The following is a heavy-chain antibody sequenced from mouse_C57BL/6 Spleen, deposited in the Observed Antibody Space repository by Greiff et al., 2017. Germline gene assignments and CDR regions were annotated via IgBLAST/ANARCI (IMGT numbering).Heavy chain of an antibody. CDR3: TNYYDYDVRYFDV. CDR2: IDPEDGDT. Sequence: VHVKQSGAELVRPGASVKLSCTASGFNIKDYYMHWVKQRPEQGLEWIGRIDPEDGDTEYAPKFQGKATMTADTSSNTAYLQLSSLTSEDTAVYYCTNYYDYDVRYFDVWGTGTTVTVSS. V-gene: IGHV14-1*01. J-gene: IGHJ1*03. CDR1: GFNIKDYY. D-gene: IGHD2-4*01.